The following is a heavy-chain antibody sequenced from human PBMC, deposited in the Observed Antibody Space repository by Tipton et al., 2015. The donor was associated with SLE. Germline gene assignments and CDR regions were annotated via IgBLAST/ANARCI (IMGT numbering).Heavy chain of an antibody. CDR2: IYNSGST. CDR3: ARDLYYYDSSGYYYGWFDP. Sequence: TLSLTCTVSGGSISSHYWSWIRQPPGKGLEWIGYIYNSGSTNYNPSLKSRVTISVDTSKNQFSLKLRSVTAADTAVYYCARDLYYYDSSGYYYGWFDPWGQGTLVTVSS. CDR1: GGSISSHY. D-gene: IGHD3-22*01. J-gene: IGHJ5*02. V-gene: IGHV4-59*11.